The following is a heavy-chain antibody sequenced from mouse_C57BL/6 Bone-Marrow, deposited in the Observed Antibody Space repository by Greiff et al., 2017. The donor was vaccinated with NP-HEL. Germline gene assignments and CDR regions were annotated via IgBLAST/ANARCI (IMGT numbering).Heavy chain of an antibody. CDR2: ISSGGSYT. J-gene: IGHJ3*01. V-gene: IGHV5-6*01. Sequence: DVHLVESGGDLVKPGGSLKLSCAASGFTFSSYGMSWVRQTPDKRLEWVATISSGGSYTYYPDSVKGRFTISRDNAKNTLYLQMSSLKSEDTAMYYCASPYDYDVAWFAYGGQGTLVTVSA. D-gene: IGHD2-4*01. CDR1: GFTFSSYG. CDR3: ASPYDYDVAWFAY.